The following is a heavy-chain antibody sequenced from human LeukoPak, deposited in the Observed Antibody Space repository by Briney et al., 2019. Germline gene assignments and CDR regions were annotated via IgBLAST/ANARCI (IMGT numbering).Heavy chain of an antibody. CDR1: GFTFSGSA. Sequence: GGSLSLSCATSGFTFSGSAMHWVRQASGKGLEWVGRIRSKANSYATAYAASVKVRFTISRDDSKNTAYLQMNSLKTEDTAVYFCSSGGYCTSTSCYGENWGQGTLVTVSS. CDR3: SSGGYCTSTSCYGEN. CDR2: IRSKANSYAT. J-gene: IGHJ4*02. V-gene: IGHV3-73*01. D-gene: IGHD2-2*01.